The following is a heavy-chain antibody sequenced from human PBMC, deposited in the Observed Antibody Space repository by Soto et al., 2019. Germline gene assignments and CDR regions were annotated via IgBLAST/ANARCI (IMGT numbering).Heavy chain of an antibody. Sequence: LVTMPLTCTVSGGSISISSYYWIWIKQPPGKGLEWIGSIYYSGSTYYNPSLKSRVTISVDTSKNQFSLKLSSVTAADTAMYYCAICLSTDSSGYYPLGYCGQGTLVTVSS. CDR3: AICLSTDSSGYYPLGY. D-gene: IGHD3-22*01. CDR2: IYYSGST. CDR1: GGSISISSYY. J-gene: IGHJ4*02. V-gene: IGHV4-39*01.